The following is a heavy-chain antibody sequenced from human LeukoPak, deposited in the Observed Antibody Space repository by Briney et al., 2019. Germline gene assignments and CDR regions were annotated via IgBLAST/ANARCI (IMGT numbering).Heavy chain of an antibody. Sequence: KTSETLSLTCAVYGGSFSGYSWSWIRQPPGKGLEWIGEINHSGSTNYNPSLKSRVTISVDTSKNQFSLKLSSVTAADTAVYYCARVGGYDYVWGSYRPPSNFDYWGQGTLVTVSS. CDR3: ARVGGYDYVWGSYRPPSNFDY. V-gene: IGHV4-34*01. CDR1: GGSFSGYS. CDR2: INHSGST. D-gene: IGHD3-16*02. J-gene: IGHJ4*02.